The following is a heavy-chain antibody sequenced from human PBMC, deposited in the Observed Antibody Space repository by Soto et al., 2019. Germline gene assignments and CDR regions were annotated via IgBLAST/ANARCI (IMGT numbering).Heavy chain of an antibody. J-gene: IGHJ4*02. Sequence: QVQLVESGGGLVKPGGSLRLSCAASGFTFSDYYMSWIRQAPGKGLEWVSYISSSSSYTNYADSVKGRFTISRDNARNSLYLQLTSLRAEDSAVYYCARPSSFFDSYYFAYWGQGTPVTVSS. CDR2: ISSSSSYT. CDR1: GFTFSDYY. V-gene: IGHV3-11*05. D-gene: IGHD3-9*01. CDR3: ARPSSFFDSYYFAY.